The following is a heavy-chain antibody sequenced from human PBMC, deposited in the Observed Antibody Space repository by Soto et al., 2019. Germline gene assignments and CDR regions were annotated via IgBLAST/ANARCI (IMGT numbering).Heavy chain of an antibody. J-gene: IGHJ5*02. CDR2: INPNSGGT. Sequence: GASVKVSFKAAGYTFTGYYMHWLRQAPGQGLEWMGWINPNSGGTNYAQKFQGRVTMTRDTSISTAYMELSRLRSDDTAVYYCARDRIAAAGINWFDPWGQGTLVTVSS. D-gene: IGHD6-13*01. V-gene: IGHV1-2*02. CDR1: GYTFTGYY. CDR3: ARDRIAAAGINWFDP.